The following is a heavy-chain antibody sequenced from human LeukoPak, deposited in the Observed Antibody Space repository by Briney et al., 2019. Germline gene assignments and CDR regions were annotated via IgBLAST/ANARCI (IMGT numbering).Heavy chain of an antibody. CDR1: GYTFTSYY. J-gene: IGHJ3*02. Sequence: ASVKVSCKASGYTFTSYYMHWVRQAPGQGLEWMGIINPSGGSTSYAQKFQGRVTMTRDTSASTVYMELSSLRSEDTAVYYCAREGKRGDTTDEAFDIWGQGTMVTVSS. CDR2: INPSGGST. CDR3: AREGKRGDTTDEAFDI. D-gene: IGHD5-18*01. V-gene: IGHV1-46*01.